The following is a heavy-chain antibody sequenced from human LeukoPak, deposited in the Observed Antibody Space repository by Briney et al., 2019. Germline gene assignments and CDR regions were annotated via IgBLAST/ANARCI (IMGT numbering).Heavy chain of an antibody. D-gene: IGHD3-3*01. CDR2: ISAYNGNT. V-gene: IGHV1-18*01. J-gene: IGHJ4*02. CDR3: ARAGLITIFGVVTSYYFDY. CDR1: GYTFTSYG. Sequence: VASVKVSCKASGYTFTSYGISWVRQAPGQGLEWMGWISAYNGNTNYAQKLQGRVTMTTDTSTSTAYMELRSLRSDDTAVYYCARAGLITIFGVVTSYYFDYWGQGTLVTVSS.